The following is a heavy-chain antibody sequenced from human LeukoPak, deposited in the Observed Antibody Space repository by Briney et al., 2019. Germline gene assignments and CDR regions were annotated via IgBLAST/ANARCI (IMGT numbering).Heavy chain of an antibody. CDR3: ARHQITNNWFDP. Sequence: PSETLSLTCAVYGGSFSGYYWSWIRQPPGKGLEWIGYIYYSGSTYYNPSLKSRVTISVDTSKNQFSLKLSSVTAADTAVYYRARHQITNNWFDPWGQGTLVTVSS. D-gene: IGHD2-8*01. V-gene: IGHV4-59*08. CDR2: IYYSGST. CDR1: GGSFSGYY. J-gene: IGHJ5*02.